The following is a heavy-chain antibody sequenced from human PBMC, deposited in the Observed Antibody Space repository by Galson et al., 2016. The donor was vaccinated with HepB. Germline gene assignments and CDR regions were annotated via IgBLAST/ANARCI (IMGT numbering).Heavy chain of an antibody. J-gene: IGHJ4*02. Sequence: FLRLSCAASGFTFSSYAMHWVRQAPGKGLEYVSAISSNGGSTYYADSVKGRFTISRDNSKNTLYLQMSSLRAEDTAVYYCVKGVSNVPYAGGADYWGQGTLVTVSS. CDR2: ISSNGGST. CDR1: GFTFSSYA. D-gene: IGHD2-8*02. V-gene: IGHV3-64D*06. CDR3: VKGVSNVPYAGGADY.